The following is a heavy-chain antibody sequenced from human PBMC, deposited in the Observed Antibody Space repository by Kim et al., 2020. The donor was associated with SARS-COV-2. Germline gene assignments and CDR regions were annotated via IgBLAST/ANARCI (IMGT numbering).Heavy chain of an antibody. CDR1: GFTFDDYA. J-gene: IGHJ6*02. CDR2: ISGDGGST. Sequence: EGSLRLSCAASGFTFDDYAMHWVRQAPGKGLEWVSLISGDGGSTYYADSVKGRFTISRDNSKNSLYLQMNSLRTEDTALYYCAKDIWGGFGPGPSGMDVWGQGTTVTVSS. CDR3: AKDIWGGFGPGPSGMDV. D-gene: IGHD3-16*01. V-gene: IGHV3-43*02.